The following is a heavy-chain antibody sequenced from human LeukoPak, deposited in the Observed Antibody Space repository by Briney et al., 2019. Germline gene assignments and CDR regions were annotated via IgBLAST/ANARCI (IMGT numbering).Heavy chain of an antibody. CDR3: VSHYFDY. CDR2: IYYSGST. Sequence: SETLSLTCTVSGGTISSYYWSWIRQPPGKGLEWIGYIYYSGSTNYNPSLKSRVTISVDTSKNQFSLKLSSVTAADTAVYYCVSHYFDYWGQGTLVTVSS. J-gene: IGHJ4*02. D-gene: IGHD5/OR15-5a*01. V-gene: IGHV4-59*01. CDR1: GGTISSYY.